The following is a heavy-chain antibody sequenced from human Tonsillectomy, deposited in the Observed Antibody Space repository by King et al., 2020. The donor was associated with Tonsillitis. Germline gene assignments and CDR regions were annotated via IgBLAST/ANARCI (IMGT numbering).Heavy chain of an antibody. J-gene: IGHJ6*02. CDR1: GFTFSSYG. V-gene: IGHV3-30*18. D-gene: IGHD3-22*01. CDR3: AKDGASEYYEGRGYYFLDGYWYYGMDV. CDR2: IAYDGRNK. Sequence: VQLVESGGGVVQPGRSLRLSCAASGFTFSSYGMHWVRQAPGKGLEWVAAIAYDGRNKYYADSVKGRFTISRDNSKNTLSLQMNSLRAEDTAVYYCAKDGASEYYEGRGYYFLDGYWYYGMDVWGQGTTVTVSS.